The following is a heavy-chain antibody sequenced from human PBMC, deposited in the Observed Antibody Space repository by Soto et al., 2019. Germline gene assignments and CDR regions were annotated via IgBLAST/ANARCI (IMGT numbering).Heavy chain of an antibody. CDR2: IWYDGSNK. Sequence: GGSLRLSCAASGFTFSSYGMHWVRQAPGKGLEWVAVIWYDGSNKYYADSVKGRFTISRDNSKNTLYLQMNSLRAEDTAVYYCARDSGYSSGGLDPWGQGTLVTVSS. V-gene: IGHV3-33*01. D-gene: IGHD6-19*01. CDR3: ARDSGYSSGGLDP. CDR1: GFTFSSYG. J-gene: IGHJ5*02.